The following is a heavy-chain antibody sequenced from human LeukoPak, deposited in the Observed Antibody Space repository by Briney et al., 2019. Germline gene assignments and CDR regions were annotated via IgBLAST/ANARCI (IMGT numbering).Heavy chain of an antibody. CDR1: GGSIRSYY. J-gene: IGHJ5*02. CDR2: IYTSGST. CDR3: ARDGMATIDT. D-gene: IGHD5-24*01. V-gene: IGHV4-4*07. Sequence: KPSETLSLTCTVSGGSIRSYYWSWLRQPAGKGLEWIGRIYTSGSTNYNPSLKSRVTISVDTSKNQFSLKLSSVTAADTAVYYCARDGMATIDTWGQGTLVTVSS.